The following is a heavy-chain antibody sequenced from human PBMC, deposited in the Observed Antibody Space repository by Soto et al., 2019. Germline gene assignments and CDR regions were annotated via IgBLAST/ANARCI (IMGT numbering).Heavy chain of an antibody. D-gene: IGHD3-3*01. CDR3: ARVIPFGVVISDY. V-gene: IGHV3-48*01. Sequence: EVQLVESGGGLVQPGGSLRLSCAASGFTFSSYSMNWVRQAPGKGLEWVSYISSSSSTIYYADSVKGRFTISRDNAKNSLYLHMNSLRAEDTAVYYCARVIPFGVVISDYWGQGTLVTVSS. CDR1: GFTFSSYS. J-gene: IGHJ4*02. CDR2: ISSSSSTI.